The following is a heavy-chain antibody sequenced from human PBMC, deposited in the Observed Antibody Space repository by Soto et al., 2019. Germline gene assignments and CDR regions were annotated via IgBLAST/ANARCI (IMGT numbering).Heavy chain of an antibody. Sequence: WTTSGSGLSVVYGRWGRQNPGQGLEWVGWINPKNGGINSAQKFQGRVTMTRDTSVNTSYMDLNRLNFDDSAIYYCLRGQSVLYLDLWGRAPQVTVS. CDR1: GSGLSVVY. J-gene: IGHJ1*01. CDR3: LRGQSVLYLDL. CDR2: INPKNGGI. D-gene: IGHD1-1*01. V-gene: IGHV1-2*02.